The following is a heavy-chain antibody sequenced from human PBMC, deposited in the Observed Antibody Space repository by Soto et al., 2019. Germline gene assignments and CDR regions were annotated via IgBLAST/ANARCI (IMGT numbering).Heavy chain of an antibody. D-gene: IGHD4-4*01. V-gene: IGHV3-30*03. CDR1: GFTFNNHA. CDR2: ISYDRSEN. Sequence: SLRLSCAASGFTFNNHAMHWVRQAPGKGLEWVAIISYDRSENYQADSVKGRFTVSRDNSKDTLYLQMDSLRTEDTAVYYCARAFRPNYNTYPMDVWGQGTTVTVSS. J-gene: IGHJ6*02. CDR3: ARAFRPNYNTYPMDV.